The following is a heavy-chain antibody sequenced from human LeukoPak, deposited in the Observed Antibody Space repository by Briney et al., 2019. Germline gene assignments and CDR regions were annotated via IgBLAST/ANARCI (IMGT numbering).Heavy chain of an antibody. D-gene: IGHD1-1*01. CDR2: MSYDGSNK. CDR1: RFTFSRWA. J-gene: IGHJ4*02. CDR3: ARVDTTLSYKLDY. V-gene: IGHV3-30*14. Sequence: PGGSLRLSCAASRFTFSRWAIQWVRQAPGKGLEWVAVMSYDGSNKYYADSVKGRFTISRHNSKNTVYLQMNSLRAEDTAMNYCARVDTTLSYKLDYWGQGTLVTVSS.